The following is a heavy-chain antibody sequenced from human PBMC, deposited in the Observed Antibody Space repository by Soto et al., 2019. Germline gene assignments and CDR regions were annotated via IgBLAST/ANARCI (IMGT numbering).Heavy chain of an antibody. V-gene: IGHV3-30*18. CDR2: ISYDGSNK. D-gene: IGHD5-18*01. J-gene: IGHJ4*02. CDR1: GFTFSSYG. Sequence: QVQLVESGGGVVQPGRSLRLSCAASGFTFSSYGMHWVRQAPGKGLEWVAVISYDGSNKYYADSVKGRFTISRDNSKNTLYLQMNSQRAEDTAVYYCAKVSRQLSTRGDFDYWGQGTLVTVSS. CDR3: AKVSRQLSTRGDFDY.